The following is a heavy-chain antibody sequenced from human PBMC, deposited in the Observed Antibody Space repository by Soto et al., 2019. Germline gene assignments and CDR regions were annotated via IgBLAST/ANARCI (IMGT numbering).Heavy chain of an antibody. CDR3: ARDPSSGYYYDSSGYPNWFDP. Sequence: PGGSLRLSCAASGFTFSSYEMNWVRQAPGKGLEWVSYISSSGSTIYYADSVKGRFTISRDNAKNSLYLQMNSLRAEDTAVYYCARDPSSGYYYDSSGYPNWFDPWGQGTLVTVSS. J-gene: IGHJ5*02. CDR1: GFTFSSYE. V-gene: IGHV3-48*03. CDR2: ISSSGSTI. D-gene: IGHD3-22*01.